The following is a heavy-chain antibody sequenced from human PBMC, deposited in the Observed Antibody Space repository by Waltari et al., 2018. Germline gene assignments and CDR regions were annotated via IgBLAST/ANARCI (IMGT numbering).Heavy chain of an antibody. J-gene: IGHJ4*02. Sequence: QLQLQESGPGLVKPSETLSLTCTVSGGSISSSSYYWGWIRQPPGKGLECIGSIYYSGSTSYNPSLKSRVTISVDTSKNQFSLKLSSVTAADTAVYYCARDGDFDYWGQGTLVTVSS. CDR2: IYYSGST. D-gene: IGHD3-16*01. CDR3: ARDGDFDY. V-gene: IGHV4-39*07. CDR1: GGSISSSSYY.